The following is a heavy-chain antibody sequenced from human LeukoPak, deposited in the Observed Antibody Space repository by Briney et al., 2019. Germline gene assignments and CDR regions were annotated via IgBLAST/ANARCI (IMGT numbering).Heavy chain of an antibody. Sequence: APVKVSCKASGYPLTTYGVTWVRQAPGQGLEWMGWISAYNGHTNYAQNLQDRVSMTTDTSTSTAYMELKSLRSDDTAVYYCARGTYLDYWGQGTLVTVSS. V-gene: IGHV1-18*01. J-gene: IGHJ4*02. CDR3: ARGTYLDY. D-gene: IGHD3/OR15-3a*01. CDR2: ISAYNGHT. CDR1: GYPLTTYG.